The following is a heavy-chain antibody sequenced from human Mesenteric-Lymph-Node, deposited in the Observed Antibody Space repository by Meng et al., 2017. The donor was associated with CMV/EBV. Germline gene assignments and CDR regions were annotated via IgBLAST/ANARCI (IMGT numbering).Heavy chain of an antibody. J-gene: IGHJ3*02. CDR2: TRNKANSYTT. CDR3: ARSYKYGALNAFDI. CDR1: GFTFSDHY. D-gene: IGHD4-17*01. V-gene: IGHV3-72*01. Sequence: GESLKISCAASGFTFSDHYMDWVRQAPGKGLDWVGRTRNKANSYTTEYAASVKGRFTISRDDSKNSLYLQMNSLKTEDTAVYYCARSYKYGALNAFDIWGQGTMVTVSS.